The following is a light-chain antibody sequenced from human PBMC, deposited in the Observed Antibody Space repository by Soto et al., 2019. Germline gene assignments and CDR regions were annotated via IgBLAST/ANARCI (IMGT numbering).Light chain of an antibody. CDR1: QSVGSK. Sequence: EIVLTQSPGTLSVSPGERATLSCRPSQSVGSKLAWYQQKPGQAPRLLFYGASTGATGIPARFSGSGSETEFTLSISSLQSEDFAVYYCQQYNNWPGTFGQGTKVEIK. CDR3: QQYNNWPGT. V-gene: IGKV3-15*01. J-gene: IGKJ1*01. CDR2: GAS.